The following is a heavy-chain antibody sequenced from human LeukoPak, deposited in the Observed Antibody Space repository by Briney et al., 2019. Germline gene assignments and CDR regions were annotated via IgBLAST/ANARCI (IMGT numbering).Heavy chain of an antibody. D-gene: IGHD1-26*01. CDR1: GYTFTGYY. CDR3: ARDLVGATTFDY. J-gene: IGHJ4*02. Sequence: ASVKVSCKASGYTFTGYYMHWVRQAPGHGLEWMGWINPNSGGTNYAQKFQGRVTMTRDTSISTAYMELSRLRSDDTAVYYFARDLVGATTFDYWGQGTLVTVSS. CDR2: INPNSGGT. V-gene: IGHV1-2*02.